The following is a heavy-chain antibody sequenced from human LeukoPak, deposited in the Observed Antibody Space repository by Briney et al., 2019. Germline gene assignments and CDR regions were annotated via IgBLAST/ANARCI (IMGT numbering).Heavy chain of an antibody. CDR2: ISYDGSNK. D-gene: IGHD3-22*01. Sequence: PGRSLRLSCAASGFTFNNYGMHWVRQAPGKGLEWVSVISYDGSNKYYADSVKGRFTISRDNSKNTLDLQMSGLRAEDTAVYYCAKGSRRYDSGGYGTSFDYWGQGTLVTVPS. CDR1: GFTFNNYG. CDR3: AKGSRRYDSGGYGTSFDY. J-gene: IGHJ4*02. V-gene: IGHV3-30*18.